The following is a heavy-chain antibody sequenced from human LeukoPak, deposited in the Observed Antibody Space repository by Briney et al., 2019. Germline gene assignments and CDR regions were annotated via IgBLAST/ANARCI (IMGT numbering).Heavy chain of an antibody. D-gene: IGHD5-18*01. V-gene: IGHV4-39*01. Sequence: SETLSVTCSVSGDSISTTAYYWAWIRQPPGKGLEWIGNIYYSGITFHSPSLRSRVTISVDTSKNQFSLKLTSVTAADTAVYYCSRLQYTYGSEFDHWGQGTLVTASS. CDR2: IYYSGIT. CDR3: SRLQYTYGSEFDH. CDR1: GDSISTTAYY. J-gene: IGHJ4*02.